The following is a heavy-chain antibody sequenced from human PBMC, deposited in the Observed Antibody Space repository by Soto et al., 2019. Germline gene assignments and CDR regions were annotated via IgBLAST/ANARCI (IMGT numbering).Heavy chain of an antibody. V-gene: IGHV4-34*01. CDR1: GGSFSGYY. J-gene: IGHJ6*02. Sequence: SETLSLTCAVYGGSFSGYYWSWIRQPPGKGLEWIGEINHSGSTNYNPSLKSRVTISVDTSKNQFPLKLSSVTAADTAVYYCARDLRHYDYVWGSYRYTYGMDVWGQGTTVTVSS. CDR2: INHSGST. D-gene: IGHD3-16*02. CDR3: ARDLRHYDYVWGSYRYTYGMDV.